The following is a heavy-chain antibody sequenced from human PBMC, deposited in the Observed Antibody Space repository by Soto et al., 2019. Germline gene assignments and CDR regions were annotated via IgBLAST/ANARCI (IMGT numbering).Heavy chain of an antibody. J-gene: IGHJ4*02. V-gene: IGHV3-23*01. Sequence: EVQLLESGGDLVQPGGSLRLSCTASGFTFRNSAMGWARQAPGKGLEWLSVISESGDRTYYADSVKGRFTISRDNSKNTLYLQMNSLSDEDTAVYYGAKQVTYGTALYDYWGQGSLVTVSS. CDR1: GFTFRNSA. CDR3: AKQVTYGTALYDY. D-gene: IGHD2-2*02. CDR2: ISESGDRT.